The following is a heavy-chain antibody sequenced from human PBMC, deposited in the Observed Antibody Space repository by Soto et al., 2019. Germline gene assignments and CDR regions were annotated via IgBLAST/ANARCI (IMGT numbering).Heavy chain of an antibody. D-gene: IGHD6-19*01. Sequence: QLQLQESGPGLVKPSETLSLTCTVSGGSIKTDYYFWGWIRQSPGKGLEWIGSIYYTGSIYYNPSLRSRITISVDTSKNQFSLKLSSVTAADTAVYYCARRRGGWYSMCDYWGQGTLVTVSS. CDR1: GGSIKTDYYF. V-gene: IGHV4-39*01. CDR3: ARRRGGWYSMCDY. CDR2: IYYTGSI. J-gene: IGHJ4*02.